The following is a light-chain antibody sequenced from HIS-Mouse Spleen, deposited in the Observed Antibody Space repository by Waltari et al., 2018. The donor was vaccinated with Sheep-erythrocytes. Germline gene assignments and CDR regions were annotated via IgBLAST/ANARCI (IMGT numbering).Light chain of an antibody. CDR2: DVS. J-gene: IGLJ1*01. CDR1: SSDVGGSNY. CDR3: CSYAGSYNHV. V-gene: IGLV2-11*01. Sequence: QSALTQPRSVSGSRGQSVTISCTGTSSDVGGSNYVSWYQQHPGKAPKLMIYDVSKRASGVPDRFPGSKPGNTAALTISGLQAEGEADYDCCSYAGSYNHVFATGTKVTVL.